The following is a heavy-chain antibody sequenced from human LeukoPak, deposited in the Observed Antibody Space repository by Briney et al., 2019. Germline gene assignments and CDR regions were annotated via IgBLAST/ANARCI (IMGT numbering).Heavy chain of an antibody. CDR3: ARSGSYSPDAFDI. CDR2: IKSKTDGGTT. D-gene: IGHD1-26*01. V-gene: IGHV3-15*01. J-gene: IGHJ3*02. CDR1: GFTFSNAW. Sequence: GGSLRLSCAASGFTFSNAWMSWVRQAPGKGLEWVGRIKSKTDGGTTDYAAPVKGRFTISRDDSKNTLYLQMNSLRAEDTAVYYCARSGSYSPDAFDIWGQGTMVTVSS.